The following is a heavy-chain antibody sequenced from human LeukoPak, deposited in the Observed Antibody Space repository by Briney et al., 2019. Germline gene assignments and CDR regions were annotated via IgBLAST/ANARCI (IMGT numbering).Heavy chain of an antibody. CDR2: IKYGGSEK. Sequence: HPGGSLRLTCAASGFTFSSYWMTWVSQAPGKGLEWVANIKYGGSEKYYADSVKGRFTISRDNAKNSLYLQMNSLRAEDTAVYFCARAEGYSYAFYFVYWGQGTLVTVSS. CDR3: ARAEGYSYAFYFVY. J-gene: IGHJ4*02. V-gene: IGHV3-7*04. D-gene: IGHD5-18*01. CDR1: GFTFSSYW.